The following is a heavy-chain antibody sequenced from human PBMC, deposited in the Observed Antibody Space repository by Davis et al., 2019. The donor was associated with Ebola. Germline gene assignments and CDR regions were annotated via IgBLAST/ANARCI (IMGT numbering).Heavy chain of an antibody. CDR2: IIPMFGTG. D-gene: IGHD2/OR15-2a*01. Sequence: SVKVSCKASGYTFTSYAIMWVRQAPGQGLEWMGGIIPMFGTGSYTQKFQGRVSITADESTSTAYMELSSLRSDDTAVYYCTRGGNFDFWGQGTLVTVSS. J-gene: IGHJ4*02. CDR3: TRGGNFDF. V-gene: IGHV1-69*13. CDR1: GYTFTSYA.